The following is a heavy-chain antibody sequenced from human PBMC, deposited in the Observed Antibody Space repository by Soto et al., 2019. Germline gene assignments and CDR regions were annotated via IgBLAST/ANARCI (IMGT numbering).Heavy chain of an antibody. CDR3: ARVGYSYGVDY. CDR2: IWYDGSNK. J-gene: IGHJ4*02. V-gene: IGHV3-33*01. D-gene: IGHD5-18*01. Sequence: QVQLVESGGGVVQPGRSLRLSCAASGFTFSSYGMHWVRQAPGKGLGWVAVIWYDGSNKYYADSVKGRFTISRDNSKNTLYLQMNSLRAEDTAVYYCARVGYSYGVDYWGQGTLVTVSS. CDR1: GFTFSSYG.